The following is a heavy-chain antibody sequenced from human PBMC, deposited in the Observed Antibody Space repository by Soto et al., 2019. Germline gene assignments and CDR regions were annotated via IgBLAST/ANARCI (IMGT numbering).Heavy chain of an antibody. CDR3: AREVAADGTFREDVFDI. J-gene: IGHJ3*02. V-gene: IGHV1-69*12. Sequence: VHLVQSGAEVKKPGSSVKVSCKASGGTFSNHAINWVRQAPGQGLEWMGRIIPIFTTTNYAQKFQGRVTITADESTITAYMELSSLKHDDTAVYYCAREVAADGTFREDVFDIWGQGTLVTVSS. CDR2: IIPIFTTT. CDR1: GGTFSNHA. D-gene: IGHD6-13*01.